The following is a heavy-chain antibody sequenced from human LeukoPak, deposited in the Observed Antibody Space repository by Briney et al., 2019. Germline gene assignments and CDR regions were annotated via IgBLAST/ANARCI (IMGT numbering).Heavy chain of an antibody. Sequence: SVTVSCKASGDSFCRYAISWVRQAPGQGLEWVGGIFPILGTANYAQKFQGRVTITTDESTSTAYIQLSSLRSEDTAEYYFASLNTYYYNSSGYYGLDYWGQGTLVTVSS. CDR3: ASLNTYYYNSSGYYGLDY. CDR2: IFPILGTA. V-gene: IGHV1-69*05. J-gene: IGHJ4*02. D-gene: IGHD3-22*01. CDR1: GDSFCRYA.